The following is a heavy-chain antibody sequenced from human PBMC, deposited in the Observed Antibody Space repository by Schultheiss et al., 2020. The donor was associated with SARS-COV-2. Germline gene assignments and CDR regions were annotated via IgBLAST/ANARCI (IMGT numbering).Heavy chain of an antibody. CDR2: IYYSGST. CDR3: TRPSVVVPAAIGPFDY. Sequence: SETLSLTCTVSGGSISSYYWSWIRQPPGKGLEWIGYIYYSGSTNYNPSLKSRVTISVDTSKNQLSLKLSSVTAADTAVYYCTRPSVVVPAAIGPFDYWGQGTLVTVSS. D-gene: IGHD2-2*01. V-gene: IGHV4-59*08. CDR1: GGSISSYY. J-gene: IGHJ4*02.